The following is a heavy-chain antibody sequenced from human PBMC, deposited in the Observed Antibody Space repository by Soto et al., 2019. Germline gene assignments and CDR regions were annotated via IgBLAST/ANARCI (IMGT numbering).Heavy chain of an antibody. CDR3: ARSLYDFWSAYYRTSFDN. D-gene: IGHD3-3*01. J-gene: IGHJ4*01. CDR1: GYTFTSYW. CDR2: IYPGNSDT. Sequence: PGESLKISCKGSGYTFTSYWIGWVRQMPGKGLEWVGIIYPGNSDTRYGPSFQGQVTISADKSISTAYLQWSSLKASDTAMYFCARSLYDFWSAYYRTSFDNWGHGTLVTVSS. V-gene: IGHV5-51*01.